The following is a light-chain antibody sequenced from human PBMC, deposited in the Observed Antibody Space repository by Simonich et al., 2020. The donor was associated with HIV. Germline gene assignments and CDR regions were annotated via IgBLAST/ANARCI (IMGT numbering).Light chain of an antibody. Sequence: DMVMTQSPLSLPVTPGEPASISCRSSKSLLHSNGYNYLDWYLQKPGQSPQLLIYEIFNRFSGVPDRFSGSGSGTDFTLKISRVEAEDVGVYYCMQSIQLPRTFGQGTKVEIK. CDR3: MQSIQLPRT. V-gene: IGKV2D-29*02. CDR1: KSLLHSNGYNY. J-gene: IGKJ1*01. CDR2: EIF.